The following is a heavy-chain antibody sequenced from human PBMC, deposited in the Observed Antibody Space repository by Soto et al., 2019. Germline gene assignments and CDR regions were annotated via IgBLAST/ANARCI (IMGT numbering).Heavy chain of an antibody. CDR3: ARYYYDSSGYYGSYYYYGMDV. Sequence: QVQLVQSGAEVKKPGSSVKVSCKASGGTFSSYAISWVRQAPGQGLEWMGGIIPIFGTANYAQKFQGRVTITADESTSTAYMELSSLRSDDTAVYYCARYYYDSSGYYGSYYYYGMDVWGQGTTVTVSS. J-gene: IGHJ6*02. D-gene: IGHD3-22*01. CDR2: IIPIFGTA. V-gene: IGHV1-69*01. CDR1: GGTFSSYA.